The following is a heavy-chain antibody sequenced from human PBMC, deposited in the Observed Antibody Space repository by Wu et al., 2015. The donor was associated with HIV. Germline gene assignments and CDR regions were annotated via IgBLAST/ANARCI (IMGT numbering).Heavy chain of an antibody. J-gene: IGHJ5*02. CDR2: IKLSTGGT. CDR1: GYSFTAHY. CDR3: ARGPTMVRGVIHRPPGATGFDP. D-gene: IGHD3-10*01. Sequence: QVQLVQSGAEVAKPGASVRVSCQTSGYSFTAHYIHWVRQAPGQGLEWMGWIKLSTGGTNYAQKFQGRVTMTTDISTSTAYMELSRLRSDDTAVYYCARGPTMVRGVIHRPPGATGFDPWGQGTLVTVSS. V-gene: IGHV1-2*02.